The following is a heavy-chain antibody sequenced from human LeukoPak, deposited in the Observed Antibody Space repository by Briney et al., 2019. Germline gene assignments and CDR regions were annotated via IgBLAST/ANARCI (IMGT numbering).Heavy chain of an antibody. CDR2: ISSSSSYI. J-gene: IGHJ4*02. Sequence: GGSLRLSCAASGFTFSSYSMNWVRQAPGKGLEWVSSISSSSSYIYYADSVKGRFTISRDNAKNSLYLQMNSLRAEDTAVYYCARDRRVGGVDYWGQGTLVTVSS. V-gene: IGHV3-21*01. D-gene: IGHD2-15*01. CDR1: GFTFSSYS. CDR3: ARDRRVGGVDY.